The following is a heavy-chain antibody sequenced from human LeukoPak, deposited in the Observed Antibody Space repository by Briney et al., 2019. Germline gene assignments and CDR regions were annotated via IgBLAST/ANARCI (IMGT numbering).Heavy chain of an antibody. D-gene: IGHD2-2*01. Sequence: GESLKISCKGSGYSFTNYWIGWVRQLPGKGLEWMGIIYPGDSDTRYSPSFQGQVTISTDKSISTDYLQWSSLKASDTAMYFSARGGPNYALDYWGQGTLVTVSS. CDR1: GYSFTNYW. J-gene: IGHJ4*02. CDR2: IYPGDSDT. V-gene: IGHV5-51*01. CDR3: ARGGPNYALDY.